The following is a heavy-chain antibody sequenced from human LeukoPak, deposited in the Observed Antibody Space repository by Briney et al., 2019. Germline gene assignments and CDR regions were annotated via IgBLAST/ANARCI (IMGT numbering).Heavy chain of an antibody. CDR1: GFTFSTNV. CDR2: IWYDGSNK. D-gene: IGHD4-17*01. V-gene: IGHV3-33*01. J-gene: IGHJ4*02. Sequence: GGSLRLSCVASGFTFSTNVMHWVRQAPGKGLEWVAVIWYDGSNKKYADSVKGRFTISRDNSKNTLFLQMNSLRADDTAVYYCARGYDYGDFDYWGQGTLVTVSS. CDR3: ARGYDYGDFDY.